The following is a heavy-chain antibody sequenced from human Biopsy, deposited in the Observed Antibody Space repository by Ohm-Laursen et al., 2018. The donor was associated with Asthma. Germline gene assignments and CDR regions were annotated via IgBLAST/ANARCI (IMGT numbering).Heavy chain of an antibody. Sequence: SVKVSCKVSGYTFNSAGITWVRQAPGQGLEWMGWISVYNGNTKVAQKLQDRATMITDTSTSTAYMELRSLRSDDTAVYFCARAVDYSHYYGIDVWGQGTTVTVS. J-gene: IGHJ6*02. V-gene: IGHV1-18*01. CDR3: ARAVDYSHYYGIDV. CDR2: ISVYNGNT. D-gene: IGHD3-10*01. CDR1: GYTFNSAG.